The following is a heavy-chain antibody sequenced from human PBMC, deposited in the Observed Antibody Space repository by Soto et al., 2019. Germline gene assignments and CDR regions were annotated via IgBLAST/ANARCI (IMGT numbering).Heavy chain of an antibody. CDR3: ARWSYLDY. V-gene: IGHV3-23*01. CDR2: ISGSDGKT. J-gene: IGHJ4*02. CDR1: GFSFGSYA. Sequence: GGSLRPSCAASGFSFGSYALSWVRQAPGKGLEWVSTISGSDGKTFYADSVKGRFSISRDTSQSTLYLQMNSLRADDTAMYYCARWSYLDYWGQGTRVTVSS. D-gene: IGHD3-3*01.